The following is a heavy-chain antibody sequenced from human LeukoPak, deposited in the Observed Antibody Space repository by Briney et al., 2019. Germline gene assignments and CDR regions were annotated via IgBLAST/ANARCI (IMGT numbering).Heavy chain of an antibody. Sequence: GGSLRLSCAASGYTFSRHGIHWVRQAPGKGLEWVALISYDGKNKYYVDSVKGRLTISRDNSKNTVFLEMNSLRVEDTAVYFCARDGLYQDSDGFDSESFDYWGQGTLVTVSS. CDR3: ARDGLYQDSDGFDSESFDY. D-gene: IGHD2-2*01. J-gene: IGHJ4*02. CDR1: GYTFSRHG. V-gene: IGHV3-30*03. CDR2: ISYDGKNK.